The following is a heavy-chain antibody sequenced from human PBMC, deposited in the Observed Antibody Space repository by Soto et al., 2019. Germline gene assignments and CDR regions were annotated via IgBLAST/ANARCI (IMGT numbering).Heavy chain of an antibody. D-gene: IGHD2-2*01. Sequence: GASLKVSCKASGGTFSSYAISWVRQAPGQGLEWMGGIIPIFGTANYAQKFQGRVTITADESTSTAYMELSSLRSEDTAVYYCARVWNRVVPAAIEYYYYYGMDVWGQGTTVTVSS. CDR2: IIPIFGTA. V-gene: IGHV1-69*13. CDR3: ARVWNRVVPAAIEYYYYYGMDV. CDR1: GGTFSSYA. J-gene: IGHJ6*02.